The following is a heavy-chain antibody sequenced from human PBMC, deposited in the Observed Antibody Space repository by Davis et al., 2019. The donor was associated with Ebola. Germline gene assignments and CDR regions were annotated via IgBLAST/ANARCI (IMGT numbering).Heavy chain of an antibody. CDR3: ARQGGGSGRFTSFDP. D-gene: IGHD2-2*01. J-gene: IGHJ5*02. Sequence: GESLKIPCNGSGYSFTSYWIAWVRPMPGKGLEWMGIIYPGDSDTRYSPSFQGQVTLSADKSITTAYLQWSGLKASDTAIYFFARQGGGSGRFTSFDPWGQGTLVTVSS. CDR1: GYSFTSYW. V-gene: IGHV5-51*01. CDR2: IYPGDSDT.